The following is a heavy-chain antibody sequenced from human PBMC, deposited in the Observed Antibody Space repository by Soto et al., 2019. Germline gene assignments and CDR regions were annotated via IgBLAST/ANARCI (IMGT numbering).Heavy chain of an antibody. V-gene: IGHV1-18*01. Sequence: GASVKVSCKASGYTFTSYGISWVRQAPGQGLEWMGWISAYNGNTNYAQKLQGRVTMTTDTSTSKNSLYLQMNSLTTEDTALYSCAKFGWGGSYSESHASDIWGQGTMVTVSS. CDR2: ISAYNGNT. CDR3: AKFGWGGSYSESHASDI. D-gene: IGHD1-26*01. J-gene: IGHJ3*02. CDR1: GYTFTSYG.